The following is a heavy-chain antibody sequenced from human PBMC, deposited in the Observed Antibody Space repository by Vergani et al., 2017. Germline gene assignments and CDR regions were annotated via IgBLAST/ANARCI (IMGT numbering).Heavy chain of an antibody. CDR2: ISAYNGNT. V-gene: IGHV1-18*04. Sequence: QVQLVQSGAEVKKPGASVKVSCKASGYTFTSYGISWVRQAPGQGLEWMGWISAYNGNTNSAQKLQGRVTMTPDTSTSTAYLELRSLRSDDTAVYYCARGLWFGELLLYFDYWGQGTLVTVSS. J-gene: IGHJ4*02. CDR1: GYTFTSYG. CDR3: ARGLWFGELLLYFDY. D-gene: IGHD3-10*01.